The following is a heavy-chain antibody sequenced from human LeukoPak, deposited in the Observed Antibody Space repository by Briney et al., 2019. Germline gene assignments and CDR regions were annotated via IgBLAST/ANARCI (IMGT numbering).Heavy chain of an antibody. J-gene: IGHJ6*03. CDR1: GYTFTGYY. CDR2: INPNSGGT. D-gene: IGHD2-2*01. Sequence: ASVKVSCKASGYTFTGYYMHWVRQAPGQGLEWMGWINPNSGGTNYAQKLQGRVTMTRDTSINTAYMELNRLRSDDTAVYYCARGEGCSSTRCYYYYYMDVWGKGTTVTVSS. CDR3: ARGEGCSSTRCYYYYYMDV. V-gene: IGHV1-2*02.